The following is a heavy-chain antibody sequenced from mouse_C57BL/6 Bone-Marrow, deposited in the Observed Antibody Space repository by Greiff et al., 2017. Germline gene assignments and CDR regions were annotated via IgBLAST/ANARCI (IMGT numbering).Heavy chain of an antibody. V-gene: IGHV1-81*01. J-gene: IGHJ2*01. CDR3: ARSYYYGRSYDY. CDR1: GYTFTSYG. D-gene: IGHD1-1*01. Sequence: SGAELARPGASVKLSCKASGYTFTSYGISWVKQRTGQGLEWIGEIYPRSGNTYYNEKFKGKATLTADKSSSTAYMELRSLTSEDSAVYFCARSYYYGRSYDYWGQGTTLTGSS. CDR2: IYPRSGNT.